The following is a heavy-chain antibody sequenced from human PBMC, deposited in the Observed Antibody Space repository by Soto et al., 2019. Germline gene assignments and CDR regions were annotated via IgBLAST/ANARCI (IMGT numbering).Heavy chain of an antibody. CDR1: GFTFSDYY. J-gene: IGHJ4*02. CDR2: ISSSGNTL. CDR3: AKMSSENYYDPVFS. D-gene: IGHD3-22*01. V-gene: IGHV3-11*01. Sequence: QVQLVESGGGLVKTSGSLRIACAASGFTFSDYYMSWVRQAPGKGLEWVSYISSSGNTLYYADSVKGRFTISRDNAKNSVYLQMNSLSAEDTALYFCAKMSSENYYDPVFSWGQGTLVTVSS.